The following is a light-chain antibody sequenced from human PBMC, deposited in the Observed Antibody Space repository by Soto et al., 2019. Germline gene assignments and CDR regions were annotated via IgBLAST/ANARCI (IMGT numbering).Light chain of an antibody. CDR3: QEYTTYSRT. CDR2: DAS. Sequence: DIPMTQSPSTLSASVGDRVTITCRAGQTIGTWLAWYQQKPGEAPKVLIYDASTLESGVPSRFSGGGSGTEFTLTITSLQPDDFATYYCQEYTTYSRTFGQGTKVEVK. J-gene: IGKJ1*01. CDR1: QTIGTW. V-gene: IGKV1-5*01.